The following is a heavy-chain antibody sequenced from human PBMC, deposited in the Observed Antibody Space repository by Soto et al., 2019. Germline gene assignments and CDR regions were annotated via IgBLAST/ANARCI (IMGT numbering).Heavy chain of an antibody. D-gene: IGHD3-10*01. Sequence: ASVKVSCKASGYTFTSYGISWVRQAPGQGLEWMGWISAYNGNTNYAQKLQGRVTMTTDTSTSTAYMELRSLRSDDTAVYYCARANVPVLLWFGELQGRWFPHYMDVWGKGTTVTVSS. V-gene: IGHV1-18*01. CDR3: ARANVPVLLWFGELQGRWFPHYMDV. CDR2: ISAYNGNT. CDR1: GYTFTSYG. J-gene: IGHJ6*03.